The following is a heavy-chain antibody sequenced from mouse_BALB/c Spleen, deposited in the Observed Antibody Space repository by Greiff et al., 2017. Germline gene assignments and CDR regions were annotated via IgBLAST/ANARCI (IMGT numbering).Heavy chain of an antibody. CDR1: GFTFSSFG. V-gene: IGHV5-17*02. Sequence: DVKLVESGGGLVQPGGSRKLSCAASGFTFSSFGMHWVRQAPEKGLEWVAYISSGSSTIYYADTVKGRFTISRDNPKNTLFLQMTSLRSEDTAMYYCARGDGYPLYAMDYWGQGTSVTVSS. CDR2: ISSGSSTI. CDR3: ARGDGYPLYAMDY. D-gene: IGHD2-3*01. J-gene: IGHJ4*01.